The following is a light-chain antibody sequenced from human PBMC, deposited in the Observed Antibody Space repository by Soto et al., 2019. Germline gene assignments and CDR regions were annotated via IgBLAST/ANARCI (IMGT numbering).Light chain of an antibody. J-gene: IGKJ1*01. CDR3: QQYFEWPPMT. V-gene: IGKV3-15*01. CDR1: ETVATN. Sequence: VMTQSPATLSVSPGEIATLSCWASETVATNLAWYQQKPGQAPRLLISGASTRAAGISDRFRGSGSGTEFTLTISSLRSEDSALYYCQQYFEWPPMTFGQGTKVEI. CDR2: GAS.